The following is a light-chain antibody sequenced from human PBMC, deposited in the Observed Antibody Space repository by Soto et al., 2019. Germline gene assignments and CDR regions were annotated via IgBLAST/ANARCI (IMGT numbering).Light chain of an antibody. V-gene: IGKV3-20*01. J-gene: IGKJ5*01. CDR1: QSVSSSY. Sequence: EIVLTQSPGTLSLSPGERATLSCRARQSVSSSYLAWYQQKPGQAPRLLISGASSRATGIPDRFSGSGSGTDFTLTISRLEPEDFAVYYCQQYGSSRLTFGQGTRLEIK. CDR3: QQYGSSRLT. CDR2: GAS.